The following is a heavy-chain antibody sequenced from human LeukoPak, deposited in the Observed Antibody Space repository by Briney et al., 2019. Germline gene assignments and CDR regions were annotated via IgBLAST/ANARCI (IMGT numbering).Heavy chain of an antibody. CDR3: ARAPSLTNIWWGH. V-gene: IGHV4-4*07. CDR1: GDSISGYY. D-gene: IGHD4/OR15-4a*01. J-gene: IGHJ5*02. CDR2: FYRGST. Sequence: PSETLSLTCHVSGDSISGYYWSWIRQPAGKGLEWIGRFYRGSTLYNPSLKSRVSISVDTSTNQFSLNLTSVTAADTAVYYCARAPSLTNIWWGHWGLGTLVTVSS.